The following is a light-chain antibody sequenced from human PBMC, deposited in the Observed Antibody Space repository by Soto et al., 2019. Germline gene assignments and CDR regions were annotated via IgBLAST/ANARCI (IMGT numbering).Light chain of an antibody. CDR1: QDIGND. J-gene: IGKJ1*01. Sequence: IQMTQSPSSLSAIAGDRVTIACRASQDIGNDLGWYQQMPGKAPKLLIFAASTLQSGVSSRFSGSGSGTHFTLTIGNLQPEDAATYYCLHDHTYPRTFGQGTKVEVK. CDR3: LHDHTYPRT. CDR2: AAS. V-gene: IGKV1-6*01.